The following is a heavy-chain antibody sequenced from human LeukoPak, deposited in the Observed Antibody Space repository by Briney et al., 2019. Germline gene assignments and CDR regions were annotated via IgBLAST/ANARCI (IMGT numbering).Heavy chain of an antibody. CDR3: ARALQPGVYAFDI. V-gene: IGHV4-59*01. CDR2: IYYSGGT. J-gene: IGHJ3*02. CDR1: GVTISSYY. D-gene: IGHD6-13*01. Sequence: PSETLSLTCTVSGVTISSYYWTWIRQPPGEGLEWIGYIYYSGGTNYNPSLKSRVTISVDTSKNQFSLKLSSVTAADTAVYYCARALQPGVYAFDIWGQGTMVTVSS.